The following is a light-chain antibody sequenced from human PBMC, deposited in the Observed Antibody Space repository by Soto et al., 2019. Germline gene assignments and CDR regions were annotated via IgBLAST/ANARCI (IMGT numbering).Light chain of an antibody. CDR2: EVS. V-gene: IGLV2-8*01. J-gene: IGLJ1*01. CDR1: SSDFGVYNY. CDR3: SSYAGSNNFV. Sequence: QSVLTQPASVSGSPGQSITISCTGTSSDFGVYNYVSWYQLHPGKAPKLMIYEVSERPSGVPDRFSGSKPSNTASLTVSGLQAEDEADYYCSSYAGSNNFVFGTGTKVTVL.